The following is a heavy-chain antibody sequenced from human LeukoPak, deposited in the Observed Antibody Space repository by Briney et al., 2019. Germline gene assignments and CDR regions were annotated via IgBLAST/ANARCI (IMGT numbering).Heavy chain of an antibody. CDR2: IYYSGST. D-gene: IGHD4-17*01. J-gene: IGHJ4*02. CDR3: ATVTSHYYFDY. V-gene: IGHV4-59*01. Sequence: SETLSLTCTVSGGSISSYYWSWIRQPPGKGLEWIGYIYYSGSTNYNPSLKSRVTISVDTSKNQFSLKLSSVTAAETAVYYCATVTSHYYFDYWGQGALVTVSS. CDR1: GGSISSYY.